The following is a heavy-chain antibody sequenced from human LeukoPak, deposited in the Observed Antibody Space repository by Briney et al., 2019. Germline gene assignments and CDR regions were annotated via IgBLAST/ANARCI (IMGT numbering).Heavy chain of an antibody. CDR1: GFTFSSYA. Sequence: GGSLRLSCTASGFTFSSYAMSWVRQAPGKGLQWVSSITSTGSNTYYTDSVKGRFTISRDNSKNTLYLQVNRLRAEDTAVFFCARDIQGSFNYWGQGTLVTVSS. CDR2: ITSTGSNT. V-gene: IGHV3-23*01. J-gene: IGHJ4*02. CDR3: ARDIQGSFNY.